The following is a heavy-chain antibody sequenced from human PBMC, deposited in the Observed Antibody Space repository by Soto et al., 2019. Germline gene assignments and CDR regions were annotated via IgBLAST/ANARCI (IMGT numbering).Heavy chain of an antibody. CDR3: TSTIFGVVIPGGYYYGMDV. V-gene: IGHV1-69*13. D-gene: IGHD3-3*01. CDR2: INPIFGTA. Sequence: SVKVSCKASGGTFRSYVITWVRQAPGQGLEWMGGINPIFGTANYAQKFQGRVTITADESTSTAYMELNSLKTEDTAVYYCTSTIFGVVIPGGYYYGMDVWGQGTTVTVSS. CDR1: GGTFRSYV. J-gene: IGHJ6*02.